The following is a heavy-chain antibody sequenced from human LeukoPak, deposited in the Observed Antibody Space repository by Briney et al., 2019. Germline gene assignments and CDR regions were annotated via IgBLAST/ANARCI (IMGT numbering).Heavy chain of an antibody. D-gene: IGHD4/OR15-4a*01. CDR2: INHSGST. J-gene: IGHJ3*02. CDR1: GGSFSGYY. Sequence: KPSXTLSLTCAVYGGSFSGYYWSWIRQPPGKGLEWIGEINHSGSTYYNPSLKSRVTISVDTSKNQFSLKLSSVTAADTAVYYCAGKGASGAFDIWGQGTMVTVSS. V-gene: IGHV4-34*01. CDR3: AGKGASGAFDI.